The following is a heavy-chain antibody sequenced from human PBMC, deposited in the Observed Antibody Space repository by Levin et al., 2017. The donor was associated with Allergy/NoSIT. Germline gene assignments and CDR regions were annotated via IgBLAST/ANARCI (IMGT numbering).Heavy chain of an antibody. Sequence: LRLSCTVSGGSISSGGYYWSWIRQHPGKGLEWIGYIYYSGSTYYNPSLKSRVTISVDTSKNQFSLKLSSVTAADTAVYYCARDRSGYATYDYWGQGTLVTVSS. D-gene: IGHD5-12*01. V-gene: IGHV4-31*03. CDR3: ARDRSGYATYDY. J-gene: IGHJ4*02. CDR2: IYYSGST. CDR1: GGSISSGGYY.